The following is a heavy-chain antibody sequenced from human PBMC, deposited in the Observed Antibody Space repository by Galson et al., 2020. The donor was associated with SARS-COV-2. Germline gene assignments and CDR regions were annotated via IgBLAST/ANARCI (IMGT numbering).Heavy chain of an antibody. CDR2: IKSKTDGGTT. D-gene: IGHD3-10*01. CDR1: GFTFSNAW. Sequence: GGSLRLSCAASGFTFSNAWMSWVRQAPGKGLEWVGRIKSKTDGGTTDYAAPVKGRFTISRDDSKNTLYLQMNSLKTEDTAVYYCTTAHKGFGEFPPDYWGQGTLVTVSS. V-gene: IGHV3-15*01. CDR3: TTAHKGFGEFPPDY. J-gene: IGHJ4*02.